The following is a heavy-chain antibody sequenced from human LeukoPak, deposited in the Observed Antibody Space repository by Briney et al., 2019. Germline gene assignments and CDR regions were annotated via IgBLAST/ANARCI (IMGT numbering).Heavy chain of an antibody. V-gene: IGHV3-21*01. CDR2: ISSSSSYI. Sequence: GGSLRLSCAASGFTFRSYSMNWVRQAPGKGLEWVSSISSSSSYIYYADSVKGRFTISRDNAKNSLYLQMNSLRAEDTAVYYCARDGDGYNPFDYWGQGTLVTVSS. CDR3: ARDGDGYNPFDY. CDR1: GFTFRSYS. D-gene: IGHD5-24*01. J-gene: IGHJ4*02.